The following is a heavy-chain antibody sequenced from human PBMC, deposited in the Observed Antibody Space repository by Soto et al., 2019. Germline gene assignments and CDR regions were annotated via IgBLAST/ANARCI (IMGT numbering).Heavy chain of an antibody. CDR3: AREGAVAGTSFDH. CDR2: INVSDGST. J-gene: IGHJ5*02. D-gene: IGHD6-19*01. Sequence: GASVKVSCKSSGYPFTSYYLHCVRQAPGQGPEWMGRINVSDGSTRYAQKFQGGVTMTRDMSTTTVYMELSRLSSEDTAVYYCAREGAVAGTSFDHWGLGTLVTVSS. V-gene: IGHV1-46*01. CDR1: GYPFTSYY.